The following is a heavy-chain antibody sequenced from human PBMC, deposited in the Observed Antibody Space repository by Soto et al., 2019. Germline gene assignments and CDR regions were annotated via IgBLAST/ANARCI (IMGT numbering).Heavy chain of an antibody. V-gene: IGHV2-5*02. CDR3: AHSGGTDEGAYHDMYPNWFGP. CDR2: IYWDDDK. Sequence: QITLKESGPTLVKPTQTLKLTCTFSGFSLSTSGVGVGWIRQPPGKALEWLALIYWDDDKRYSPSLKSRLTIAKDTSKNEVVLTMTNMDPVDTATYFCAHSGGTDEGAYHDMYPNWFGPWGQGTLVTVSS. J-gene: IGHJ5*02. D-gene: IGHD3-16*01. CDR1: GFSLSTSGVG.